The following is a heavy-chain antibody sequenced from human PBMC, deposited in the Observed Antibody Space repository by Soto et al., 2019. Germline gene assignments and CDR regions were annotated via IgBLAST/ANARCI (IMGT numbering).Heavy chain of an antibody. V-gene: IGHV3-21*01. CDR2: ISSSSSYI. CDR3: ATPPMTTVIP. CDR1: GFTFSDYS. D-gene: IGHD4-4*01. Sequence: GGSLRLSCAASGFTFSDYSMNWVRQAPGKGLEWVSSISSSSSYIYYADSVKGRFTISRDNAKNSLYLQMSSLRAEDTAVYYCATPPMTTVIPWGQGTLVTVSS. J-gene: IGHJ5*02.